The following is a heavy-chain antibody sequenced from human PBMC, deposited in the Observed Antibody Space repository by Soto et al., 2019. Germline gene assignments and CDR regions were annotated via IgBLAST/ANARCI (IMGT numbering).Heavy chain of an antibody. CDR3: ARMATSGTLNWFDP. Sequence: ASVKVSCKASGDTFSNNAISWVRQAPGQGLEWMGGMNTNSGTTGYAQKFQGRVSMTRNTSITTAYMELSSLRSDDTAIYYCARMATSGTLNWFDPWGQGTLVTVSS. V-gene: IGHV1-8*01. J-gene: IGHJ5*02. CDR2: MNTNSGTT. CDR1: GDTFSNNA.